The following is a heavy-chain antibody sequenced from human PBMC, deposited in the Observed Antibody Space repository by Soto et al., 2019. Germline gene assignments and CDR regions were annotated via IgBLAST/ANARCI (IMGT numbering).Heavy chain of an antibody. CDR2: IYSGGST. CDR1: GFTVSSNY. D-gene: IGHD3-10*01. Sequence: GGSLRLSCAASGFTVSSNYMSWVRQAPGKGLEWVSVIYSGGSTYYADSVKGRFTISRDNSKNTLYLQMNSLRAEDTAVYYCARDRGDLTGFDYWGQGTLVTVSS. J-gene: IGHJ4*02. CDR3: ARDRGDLTGFDY. V-gene: IGHV3-66*01.